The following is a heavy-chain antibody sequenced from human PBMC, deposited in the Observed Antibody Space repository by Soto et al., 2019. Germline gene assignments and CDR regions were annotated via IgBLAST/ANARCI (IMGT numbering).Heavy chain of an antibody. CDR2: IIPIFGTA. Sequence: QVQLVQSGAEVKKPGSSVKVSCKASGGTFSSYAISWVRQAPGQGLEWMGGIIPIFGTANYAQKFQGRVTITADESTSTADMELSSLRSEDTAVYYCARKLTFGGVIVRDYFDYWGQGTLVTVSS. CDR3: ARKLTFGGVIVRDYFDY. J-gene: IGHJ4*02. CDR1: GGTFSSYA. D-gene: IGHD3-16*02. V-gene: IGHV1-69*12.